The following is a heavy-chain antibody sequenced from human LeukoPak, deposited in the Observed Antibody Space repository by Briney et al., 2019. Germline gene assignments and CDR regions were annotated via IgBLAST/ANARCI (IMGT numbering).Heavy chain of an antibody. V-gene: IGHV4-4*07. D-gene: IGHD2-15*01. Sequence: PSETLSLTCTVSGGSISSYYWSWIRQPAGKGLEWIGRIYTSGSTNYSPSLKSRVTMSVDTSKNQFSLKLSSVTAADTAVYYCARDRLLESQNNWFDPWGQGTLVTVSS. CDR2: IYTSGST. CDR1: GGSISSYY. J-gene: IGHJ5*02. CDR3: ARDRLLESQNNWFDP.